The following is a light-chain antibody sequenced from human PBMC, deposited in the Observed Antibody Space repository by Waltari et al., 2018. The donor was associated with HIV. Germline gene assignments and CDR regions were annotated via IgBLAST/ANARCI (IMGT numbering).Light chain of an antibody. J-gene: IGLJ3*02. V-gene: IGLV3-25*03. Sequence: SYELPQPPSVSVSPGQTARITCPGNALPKQYAYWYQQKPGRAPLVIIYKDTERPSGIPERFSGSSSGTIVTLTISGVQAEDEADYYCQSVDSDSSYWVFGGGTKVTVL. CDR3: QSVDSDSSYWV. CDR2: KDT. CDR1: ALPKQY.